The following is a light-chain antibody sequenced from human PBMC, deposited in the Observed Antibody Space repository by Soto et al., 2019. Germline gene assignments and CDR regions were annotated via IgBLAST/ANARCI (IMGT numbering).Light chain of an antibody. V-gene: IGKV1-5*01. CDR2: DAS. CDR3: QQYNSYSPLT. CDR1: QSISVS. Sequence: IQMTQSPSTLSASVGGTVNISCRASQSISVSLAWYQQKPGKAPRLLIYDASTLQGGVPSRFSGRGSGTEFTLTISSLQPDDFATYYCQQYNSYSPLTFGPGTKVDIK. J-gene: IGKJ3*01.